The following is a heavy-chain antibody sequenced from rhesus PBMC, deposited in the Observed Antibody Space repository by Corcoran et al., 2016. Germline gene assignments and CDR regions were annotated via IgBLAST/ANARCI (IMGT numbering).Heavy chain of an antibody. J-gene: IGHJ4*01. CDR1: GASLSRNY. V-gene: IGHV4S2*01. Sequence: QVQLQESGPGLVKPSETLPLTCAVSGASLSRNYWSWTRQAPGKRLEWIGRIYCSGGSTDYNPSLKSRVTMSIDTSKNQFSLKLSSVTAADTAVYYCARELKWLDSLDYWGQGVLVTVSS. D-gene: IGHD3-28*01. CDR3: ARELKWLDSLDY. CDR2: IYCSGGST.